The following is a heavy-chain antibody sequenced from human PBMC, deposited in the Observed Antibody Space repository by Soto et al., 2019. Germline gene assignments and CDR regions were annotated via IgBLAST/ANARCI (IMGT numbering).Heavy chain of an antibody. J-gene: IGHJ4*02. D-gene: IGHD7-27*01. CDR2: VYYNGIT. Sequence: QVQLQESGPGLVKPSVTLSLTCTVSGGSINNHYWSWIRQPPGKGLEWLGYVYYNGITNYNPALTSRVTVSADTSKNQLPLKLTSLTAADTAIYYWTKANWYTEYWGQGTLVTVSS. CDR1: GGSINNHY. V-gene: IGHV4-59*11. CDR3: TKANWYTEY.